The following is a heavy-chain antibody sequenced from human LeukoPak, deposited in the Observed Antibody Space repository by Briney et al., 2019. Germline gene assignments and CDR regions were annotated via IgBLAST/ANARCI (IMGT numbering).Heavy chain of an antibody. D-gene: IGHD1-26*01. CDR3: AKLGNGVNSGSYYGSLDY. Sequence: GGSLRLSCAASGFTFSSYAMHWVRQAPGKGLEWVAVISYDGSNKYYADSVKGRFTISRDNSKNTLYLQMNSLRAEDTAVYYCAKLGNGVNSGSYYGSLDYWGQGTLVTVSS. CDR2: ISYDGSNK. J-gene: IGHJ4*02. CDR1: GFTFSSYA. V-gene: IGHV3-30*04.